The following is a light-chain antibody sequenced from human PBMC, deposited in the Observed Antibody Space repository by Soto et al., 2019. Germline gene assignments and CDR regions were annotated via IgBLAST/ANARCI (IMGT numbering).Light chain of an antibody. CDR1: SGDVGGYKF. Sequence: QSVLTQPASVSGSPGQSITIYCTGTSGDVGGYKFVSWYQQLPGTAPKLLIYSNNQRPSGVPDRFSGSKSGTSASLAISGLQSEDEADYYCAAWDDSLNGYVFGTGTKVTVL. CDR2: SNN. J-gene: IGLJ1*01. V-gene: IGLV1-44*01. CDR3: AAWDDSLNGYV.